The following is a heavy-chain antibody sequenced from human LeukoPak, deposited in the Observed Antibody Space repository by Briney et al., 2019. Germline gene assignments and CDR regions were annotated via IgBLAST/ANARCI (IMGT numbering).Heavy chain of an antibody. CDR3: ARDYYGSGSYRDY. D-gene: IGHD3-10*01. Sequence: EASVKVSCKASGYTFTGYYMHWVRQAPGQGLEWMGWINPNSGGTNYAQKFQGRVTMTRDTSISTAYMELSRLRSDDTAVYYCARDYYGSGSYRDYWGQGTLVTVSS. J-gene: IGHJ4*02. V-gene: IGHV1-2*02. CDR2: INPNSGGT. CDR1: GYTFTGYY.